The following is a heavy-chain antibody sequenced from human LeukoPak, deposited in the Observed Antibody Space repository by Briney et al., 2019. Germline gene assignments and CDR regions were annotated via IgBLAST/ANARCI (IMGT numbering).Heavy chain of an antibody. V-gene: IGHV4-39*01. CDR2: FHFSGAI. CDR1: GVSITSYSHN. D-gene: IGHD3-22*01. Sequence: SETLSLTCTVSGVSITSYSHNYAWIRQPPGKGLEWIGGFHFSGAINYNPSLKSRVTIFVDTSKKQISLKLNSVTAADTAVYYCARRYEGSGYAYDYWGQGILVTVSS. J-gene: IGHJ4*02. CDR3: ARRYEGSGYAYDY.